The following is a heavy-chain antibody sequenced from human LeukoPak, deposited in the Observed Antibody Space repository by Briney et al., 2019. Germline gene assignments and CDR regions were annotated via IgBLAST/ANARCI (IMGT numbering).Heavy chain of an antibody. CDR1: GYTFSTHW. Sequence: ASVKVSCKTSGYTFSTHWMHWVRQAPGQGLEWMGIINPNGGFTSYAQKFQGRVTMTRDMSTSTVYMELSSLRSEDTAVYYCARVGGLSFVFDYWGQGTRVTVSS. CDR2: INPNGGFT. D-gene: IGHD3-10*01. CDR3: ARVGGLSFVFDY. V-gene: IGHV1-46*01. J-gene: IGHJ4*02.